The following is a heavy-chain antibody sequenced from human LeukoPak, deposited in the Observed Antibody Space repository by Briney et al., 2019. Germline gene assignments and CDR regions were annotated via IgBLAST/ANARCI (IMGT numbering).Heavy chain of an antibody. D-gene: IGHD5-24*01. V-gene: IGHV4-59*08. CDR2: IYYSGST. CDR1: GGSISSYY. Sequence: SETLSLTCTVSGGSISSYYWRWIRQPPGKGLEWIGYIYYSGSTNYNPSLKSRVTISVDTSKNQFSLKLSSVTAADTAVYYCARSVEVTTIFGFDPWGQGTLVTVSS. CDR3: ARSVEVTTIFGFDP. J-gene: IGHJ5*02.